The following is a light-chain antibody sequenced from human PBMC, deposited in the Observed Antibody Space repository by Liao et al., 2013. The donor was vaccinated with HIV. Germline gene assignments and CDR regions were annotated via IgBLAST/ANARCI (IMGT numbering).Light chain of an antibody. V-gene: IGLV3-1*01. CDR2: QDT. Sequence: SSELTQAPSVSVSPGQTARITCSGDKLGDKYVSWYQQRPGRSPVLVIYQDTKRPPGIPERFSGSNSGNTATLTVSGTQAMDEADYYCQAWDISTHVVFGGGTTLTVL. CDR1: KLGDKY. CDR3: QAWDISTHVV. J-gene: IGLJ2*01.